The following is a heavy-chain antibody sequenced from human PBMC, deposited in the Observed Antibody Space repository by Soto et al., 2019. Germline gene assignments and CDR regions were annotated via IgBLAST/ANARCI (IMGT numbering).Heavy chain of an antibody. CDR2: IYYSGST. Sequence: QVQLQESGPGLVKPSETLSLTCTVSGGSISSYYWSWIRQPPGKGLEWIGYIYYSGSTNYNPSLKSRVTISVDTSKNQFSLKLSSVTAADTAVYYSARLLGWIVGLSYYYSMDVWGKGTTVTVSS. CDR3: ARLLGWIVGLSYYYSMDV. CDR1: GGSISSYY. J-gene: IGHJ6*03. D-gene: IGHD5-12*01. V-gene: IGHV4-59*08.